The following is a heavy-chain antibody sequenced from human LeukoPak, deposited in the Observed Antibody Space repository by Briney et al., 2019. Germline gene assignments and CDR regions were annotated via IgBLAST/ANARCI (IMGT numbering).Heavy chain of an antibody. CDR1: GGSFTGYY. D-gene: IGHD7-27*01. CDR3: ARADWGYNWFDP. Sequence: SETLSLTCAVSGGSFTGYYWSWIRQPPGKGLEWIGEISHGGSSNYNPSLKSRVTISVDTSKNQIFLKLSSVTAADTAVYYCARADWGYNWFDPWGQGTLVTVSS. J-gene: IGHJ5*02. V-gene: IGHV4-34*01. CDR2: ISHGGSS.